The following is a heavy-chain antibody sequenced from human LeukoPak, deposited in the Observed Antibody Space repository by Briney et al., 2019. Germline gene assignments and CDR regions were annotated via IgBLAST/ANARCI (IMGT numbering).Heavy chain of an antibody. Sequence: GASVKVSCKASGYTFTGYYMHWVRQAPGQGLEWMGGIIPIFGTANYAQKFQGRVTITADESTSTAYMELSSLRSEDTAVYYCASRYDSSGEFVDYWGQGTLVTVSS. CDR3: ASRYDSSGEFVDY. D-gene: IGHD3-22*01. J-gene: IGHJ4*02. CDR1: GYTFTGYY. CDR2: IIPIFGTA. V-gene: IGHV1-69*13.